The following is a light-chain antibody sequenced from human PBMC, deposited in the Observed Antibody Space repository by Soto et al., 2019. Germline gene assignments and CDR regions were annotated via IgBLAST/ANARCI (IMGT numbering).Light chain of an antibody. CDR1: QNLATS. J-gene: IGKJ1*01. V-gene: IGKV3-15*01. CDR2: RAS. Sequence: ILMTQSPATLSMSLVDRATLTCRASQNLATSVAWYQQKPGKAPRLLIYRASNRATGVPARFSGSEYGTEFTLTIGSLQSEDFACCYCHHATSGLRTCGRGTRVEV. CDR3: HHATSGLRT.